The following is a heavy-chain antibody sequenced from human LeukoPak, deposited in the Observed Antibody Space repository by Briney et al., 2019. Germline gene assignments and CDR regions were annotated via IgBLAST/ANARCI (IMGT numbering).Heavy chain of an antibody. D-gene: IGHD3-22*01. J-gene: IGHJ4*02. Sequence: PGGSLRLFCAASGFTVSSNYMSWVRQPPGKGLEWIGEINHSGSTNYNPSLKSRVTISVDTSKNQFSLKLSSVTAADTAVYYCARGHRFYDSSGYWSPPKYFDYWGQGTLVTVSS. CDR1: GFTVSSNY. CDR3: ARGHRFYDSSGYWSPPKYFDY. V-gene: IGHV4-34*01. CDR2: INHSGST.